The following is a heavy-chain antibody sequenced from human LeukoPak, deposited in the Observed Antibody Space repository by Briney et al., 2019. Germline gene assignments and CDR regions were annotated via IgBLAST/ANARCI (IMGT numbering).Heavy chain of an antibody. V-gene: IGHV3-33*01. CDR3: ARGRPHGNDY. J-gene: IGHJ4*02. CDR1: GFTFSSYG. Sequence: GGSLRLSCAASGFTFSSYGMHWVRQAPGKGLEWVAVIWYDGSNKYYADSVKGRFSISRDNAKNTLYLQMNSLRVEDTAVYYCARGRPHGNDYWGQGTLVTVSS. D-gene: IGHD4-23*01. CDR2: IWYDGSNK.